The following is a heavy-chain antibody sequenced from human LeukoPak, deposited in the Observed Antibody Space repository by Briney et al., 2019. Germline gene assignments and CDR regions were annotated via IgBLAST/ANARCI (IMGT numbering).Heavy chain of an antibody. J-gene: IGHJ4*02. CDR3: ARTVTTPALDY. V-gene: IGHV4-59*12. D-gene: IGHD4-11*01. CDR2: IYYSGST. CDR1: GGSISSYY. Sequence: PSETLSLTCTVSGGSISSYYWSWIRQPPGKGLEWIGYIYYSGSTNYNPSLKSRVTISVDTPKNQFSLKVSSVTAADTAVYYCARTVTTPALDYWGQGTLVTVSS.